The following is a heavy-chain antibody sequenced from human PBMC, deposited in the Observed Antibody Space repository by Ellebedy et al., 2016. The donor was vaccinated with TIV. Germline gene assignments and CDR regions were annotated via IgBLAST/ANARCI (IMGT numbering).Heavy chain of an antibody. V-gene: IGHV4-61*05. Sequence: SETLSLTCTVSGGSISSSSYYWGWIRQPPGKGLEWIGYICYSGSTDYNPSLKSRVTISVDTSKNQFSLKLSSVTAADTAVYYCSSLPSRDPTQYDYWGQGTLVTVSS. CDR1: GGSISSSSYY. CDR3: SSLPSRDPTQYDY. J-gene: IGHJ4*02. D-gene: IGHD4-11*01. CDR2: ICYSGST.